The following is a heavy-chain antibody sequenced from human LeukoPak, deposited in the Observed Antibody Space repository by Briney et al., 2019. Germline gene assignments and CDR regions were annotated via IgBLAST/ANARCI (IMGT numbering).Heavy chain of an antibody. V-gene: IGHV1-8*01. Sequence: ASVKVSCKASGYTFTSFDINWVRQATGQGLEWMGWMNPNSGNTGYAQKFQGRVTMTRNTSISTAYMELSSLRSEDTAVYYCARREKYFDWLEHSWYNWFDPWGQGTLVTVSS. CDR3: ARREKYFDWLEHSWYNWFDP. J-gene: IGHJ5*02. CDR2: MNPNSGNT. CDR1: GYTFTSFD. D-gene: IGHD3-9*01.